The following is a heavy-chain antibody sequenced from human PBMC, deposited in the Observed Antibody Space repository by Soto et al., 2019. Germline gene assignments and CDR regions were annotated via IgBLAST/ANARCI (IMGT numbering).Heavy chain of an antibody. J-gene: IGHJ4*02. D-gene: IGHD6-6*01. Sequence: GASVKVSCKASGGTFSSYAISWVRQAPGQGLEWMGGIIPIFGTANYAQKFQGRVTITADESTSTAYMELSSLRSEDTAVYYCARAGLGGYSSSGPDDYWGQGTLVTVSS. V-gene: IGHV1-69*13. CDR2: IIPIFGTA. CDR1: GGTFSSYA. CDR3: ARAGLGGYSSSGPDDY.